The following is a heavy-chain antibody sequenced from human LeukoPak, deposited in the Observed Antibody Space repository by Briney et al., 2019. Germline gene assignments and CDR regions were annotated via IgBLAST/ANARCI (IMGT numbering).Heavy chain of an antibody. CDR2: IEQDGREK. Sequence: GGSLRLSCAAPGFTFSTYWMNWVRQAPGKGLEWVANIEQDGREKYYLDSVKGRFTISRDNAKNSLYLQMNSLTAEDTAVYYCAAIRIGYWGQGALVTVSS. V-gene: IGHV3-7*02. J-gene: IGHJ4*02. D-gene: IGHD2-2*01. CDR3: AAIRIGY. CDR1: GFTFSTYW.